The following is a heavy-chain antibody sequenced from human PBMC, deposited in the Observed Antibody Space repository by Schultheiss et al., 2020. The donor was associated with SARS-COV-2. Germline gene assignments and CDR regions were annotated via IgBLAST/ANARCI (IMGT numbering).Heavy chain of an antibody. CDR3: ARGRSAYYVDY. J-gene: IGHJ4*02. Sequence: VGSLRLSCAVSGFTVSSKYMSWVRQAPGKGLEWVSFNSSSGSSIYYADSVKGRFTISRDNAKNSLYLLMNSLRDEDTAVYYCARGRSAYYVDYWGQGTLVTVSS. D-gene: IGHD3-22*01. CDR2: NSSSGSSI. CDR1: GFTVSSKY. V-gene: IGHV3-21*01.